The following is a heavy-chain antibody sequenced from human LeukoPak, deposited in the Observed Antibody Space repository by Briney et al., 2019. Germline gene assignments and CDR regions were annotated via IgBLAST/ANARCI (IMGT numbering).Heavy chain of an antibody. D-gene: IGHD3-22*01. V-gene: IGHV4-59*01. Sequence: SETLSLTCTVSGGSISSYYWSWIQQPPGKGLEWIGYIYYSGSTNYNPSLKSRVTISVDTSKNQFSLKLSSVTAADTAVYYCSRGPRYDSSGYLHYYYYMDVWGKGTTVTVSS. CDR2: IYYSGST. J-gene: IGHJ6*03. CDR3: SRGPRYDSSGYLHYYYYMDV. CDR1: GGSISSYY.